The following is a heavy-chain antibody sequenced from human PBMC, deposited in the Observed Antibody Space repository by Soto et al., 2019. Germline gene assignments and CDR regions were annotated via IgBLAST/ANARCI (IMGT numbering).Heavy chain of an antibody. V-gene: IGHV3-23*01. Sequence: GGSLRLSCAASVFTFSSYAMSWVRQAPGKGLEWVSAISGSGGSTYYADSVKGRFTISRDNSKNTLYLQMNSLRAEDTAVYYCAKVKDIVVVTAAIGGLVGFDSWGQGTLVTVSS. J-gene: IGHJ4*02. CDR3: AKVKDIVVVTAAIGGLVGFDS. CDR1: VFTFSSYA. CDR2: ISGSGGST. D-gene: IGHD2-2*01.